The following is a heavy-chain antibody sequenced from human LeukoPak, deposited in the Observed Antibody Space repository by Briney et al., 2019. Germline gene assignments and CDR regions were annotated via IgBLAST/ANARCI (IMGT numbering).Heavy chain of an antibody. CDR2: ISSSGSTI. Sequence: GGSLRLSCAASGFTVSSNYMNWVRQAPGKGLEWVSYISSSGSTIYYADSVKGRFTISRDNAKNSLYLQMNSLRAEDTAVYYCARDPKFVAAAGIYYYYGMDVWGQGTTVTVSS. CDR1: GFTVSSNY. D-gene: IGHD6-13*01. CDR3: ARDPKFVAAAGIYYYYGMDV. V-gene: IGHV3-48*04. J-gene: IGHJ6*02.